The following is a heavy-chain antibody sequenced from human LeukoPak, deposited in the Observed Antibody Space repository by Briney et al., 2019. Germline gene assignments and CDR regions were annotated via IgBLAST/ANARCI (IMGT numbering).Heavy chain of an antibody. CDR1: GGSISSGGYY. CDR3: ARERGWGIFSMDV. Sequence: SQTLSLTCTVSGGSISSGGYYWSWIRQHPGKGLEWIGYIYYSGSTYYNPSLKSRVTISVDTSKNQFSLKLSSVTAADTAVYYCARERGWGIFSMDVWGQGTTVTVSS. V-gene: IGHV4-31*03. CDR2: IYYSGST. D-gene: IGHD2-21*01. J-gene: IGHJ6*02.